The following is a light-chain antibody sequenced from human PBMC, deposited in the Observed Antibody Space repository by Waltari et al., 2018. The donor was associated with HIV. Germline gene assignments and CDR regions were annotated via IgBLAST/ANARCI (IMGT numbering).Light chain of an antibody. CDR1: RSHVGTNY. V-gene: IGLV1-51*02. CDR2: EDN. J-gene: IGLJ1*01. Sequence: QSVLTHPPSVSAAPGPKVTIPCSGSRSHVGTNYVSWYRPLPGTAPNLLIYEDNKRPSGIPDRISGSKSGTSATLGITGLQTGDEADYYCATWDSDLRLGVVGAGTKVTVL. CDR3: ATWDSDLRLGV.